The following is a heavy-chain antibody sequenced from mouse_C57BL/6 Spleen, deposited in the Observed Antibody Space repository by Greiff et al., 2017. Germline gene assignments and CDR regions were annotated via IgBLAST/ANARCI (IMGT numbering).Heavy chain of an antibody. CDR2: IDPSDSYT. CDR1: GYTFTSYW. D-gene: IGHD1-1*01. Sequence: VQLQQPGAELVRPGTSVKLSCKASGYTFTSYWMHWVKQRPGQGLEWIGVIDPSDSYTNYNQKFKGKATLTVDTSSSTAYMQLSSLTSEDSAVYYCARWSYYYGSLFDYWGQGTTLTVSS. CDR3: ARWSYYYGSLFDY. V-gene: IGHV1-59*01. J-gene: IGHJ2*01.